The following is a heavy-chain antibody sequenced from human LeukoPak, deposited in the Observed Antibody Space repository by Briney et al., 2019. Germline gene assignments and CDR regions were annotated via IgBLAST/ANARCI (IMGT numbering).Heavy chain of an antibody. CDR1: GFTFDDYG. J-gene: IGHJ3*02. D-gene: IGHD6-25*01. CDR3: ARDLRHPDAFDI. CDR2: INWNGGST. Sequence: PGGSLRLSCAPFGFTFDDYGMSWVRQAPGKGLGWVSGINWNGGSTGYADSVKGRFTISRDNAKNSLYLQMNSLRAEDTALYYCARDLRHPDAFDIWGQGTMVTVSS. V-gene: IGHV3-20*04.